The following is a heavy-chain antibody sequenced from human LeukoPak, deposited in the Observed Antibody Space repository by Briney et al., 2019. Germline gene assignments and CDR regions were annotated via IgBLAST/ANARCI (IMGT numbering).Heavy chain of an antibody. V-gene: IGHV1-69*13. J-gene: IGHJ6*03. CDR2: IIPIFGTA. D-gene: IGHD3-3*01. CDR3: AGGSITIFTVLGNYYYYMDV. CDR1: GGTFSSYA. Sequence: ASVKVSCKASGGTFSSYAISWVRQAPGQGLEWMGGIIPIFGTANYAQKFQGRVTITADESTSTAYMELSSLRSEDTAVYCCAGGSITIFTVLGNYYYYMDVWGKGTTVTVSS.